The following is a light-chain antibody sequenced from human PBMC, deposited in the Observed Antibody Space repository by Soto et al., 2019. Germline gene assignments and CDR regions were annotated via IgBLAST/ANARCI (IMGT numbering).Light chain of an antibody. CDR2: AAS. CDR3: LQYGSSRWT. CDR1: QGVSRSY. V-gene: IGKV3-20*01. Sequence: EFVLPQFPGTLCFSPGERATLSCRASQGVSRSYLGWYQQKPGQPPRLLIHAASSRASGIPDRFSGGVSGTDFTLTISRLEPEDSAVYYCLQYGSSRWTFGQGTKVDIK. J-gene: IGKJ1*01.